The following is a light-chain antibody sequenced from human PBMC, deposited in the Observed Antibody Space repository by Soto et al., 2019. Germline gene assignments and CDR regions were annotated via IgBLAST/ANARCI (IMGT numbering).Light chain of an antibody. J-gene: IGKJ1*01. Sequence: VQMTQSPSSLSASVGDRVTITCRASQDVYTFLAWYRQRPGRAPVLLIYDASTLQAGVPSRFSGDGFGTHFILTISSLQPEDVATYYCQHYNKAPWTCGQGTKV. CDR3: QHYNKAPWT. V-gene: IGKV1-27*01. CDR1: QDVYTF. CDR2: DAS.